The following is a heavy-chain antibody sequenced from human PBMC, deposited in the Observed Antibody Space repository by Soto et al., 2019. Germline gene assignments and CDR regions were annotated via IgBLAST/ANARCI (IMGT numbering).Heavy chain of an antibody. CDR1: GFTFSSYG. CDR2: ISYDGSNK. V-gene: IGHV3-30*18. J-gene: IGHJ3*02. Sequence: PGGPLRLSCAASGFTFSSYGMHWVRKAPGKGVEWVPVISYDGSNKYDADSLKGRFTISRDNSKNTLYLQMNSLRAEDTAVYYCAKLNGLYDYVWGSYRSLAKRVDAFDIWGQGTMVTVSS. CDR3: AKLNGLYDYVWGSYRSLAKRVDAFDI. D-gene: IGHD3-16*02.